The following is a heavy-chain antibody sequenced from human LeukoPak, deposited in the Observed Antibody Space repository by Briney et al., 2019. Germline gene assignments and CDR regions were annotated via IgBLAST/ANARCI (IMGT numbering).Heavy chain of an antibody. CDR2: IKLDGSEK. CDR3: AKNLYCGGGSCYPSALGMDV. CDR1: GFTFGKYW. Sequence: GGSLRLSCVASGFTFGKYWMSWVRQAPGKGLEWVANIKLDGSEKNYVDSVKGRFTISRGNTKNSLYLQMNSLRAEDTAVYYCAKNLYCGGGSCYPSALGMDVWGQGTTVTVSS. V-gene: IGHV3-7*03. J-gene: IGHJ6*02. D-gene: IGHD2-15*01.